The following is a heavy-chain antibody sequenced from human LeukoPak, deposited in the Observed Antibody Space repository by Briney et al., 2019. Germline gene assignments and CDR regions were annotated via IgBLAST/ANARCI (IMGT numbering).Heavy chain of an antibody. CDR2: ISSNGGST. Sequence: GGSLRLSCAASGFTFSSYAMHWVRQAPGKGLEYVSAISSNGGSTYYANSVKGRFTISRDNSKNTLYLQMGSLRAEDMAVYYCARWQSLAARFDYWGQGTLVTVSS. CDR3: ARWQSLAARFDY. V-gene: IGHV3-64*01. J-gene: IGHJ4*02. D-gene: IGHD6-6*01. CDR1: GFTFSSYA.